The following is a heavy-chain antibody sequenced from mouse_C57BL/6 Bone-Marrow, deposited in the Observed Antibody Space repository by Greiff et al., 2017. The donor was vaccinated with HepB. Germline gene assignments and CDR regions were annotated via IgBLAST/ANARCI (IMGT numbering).Heavy chain of an antibody. CDR1: GFSLTSYG. D-gene: IGHD1-1*01. V-gene: IGHV2-5*01. CDR2: IWRGGST. J-gene: IGHJ4*01. CDR3: AKIYGSRFFYAMDY. Sequence: VQVVESGPGLVQPSQSLSITCTVSGFSLTSYGVHWVRQSPGKGLEWLGVIWRGGSTDYNAAFMSRLSITKDNSKSQVFFKMNSLQADETAIYYCAKIYGSRFFYAMDYWGQGTSVTVSS.